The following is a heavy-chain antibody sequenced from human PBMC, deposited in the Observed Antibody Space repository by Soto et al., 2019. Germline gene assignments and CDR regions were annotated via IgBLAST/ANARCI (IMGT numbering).Heavy chain of an antibody. Sequence: EVQLVESGGGLVRPGGSLRLSCSASGFTFSSYDMHWVRQGPGKGLEWVSAIGTAGDTNYAGSVKGRFTISRENAKNSLYLQMNSLRAGDTAIYFCARAIGPTLFDYWGQGTLVTVSS. CDR2: IGTAGDT. J-gene: IGHJ4*02. CDR3: ARAIGPTLFDY. V-gene: IGHV3-13*04. CDR1: GFTFSSYD. D-gene: IGHD3-22*01.